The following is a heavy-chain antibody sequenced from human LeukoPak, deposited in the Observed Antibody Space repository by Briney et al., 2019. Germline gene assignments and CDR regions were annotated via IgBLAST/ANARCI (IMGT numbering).Heavy chain of an antibody. J-gene: IGHJ6*04. Sequence: GGSLRLSCGASGFTFSNYGMLWVRQAPGKGLEWVAFIRYDGNNKLYADSMKGRFTISRDNSKNTLYLRINSLRAEDTAVYYCAELGITMIGGVWGKGTTVTISS. CDR3: AELGITMIGGV. CDR1: GFTFSNYG. V-gene: IGHV3-30*02. D-gene: IGHD3-10*02. CDR2: IRYDGNNK.